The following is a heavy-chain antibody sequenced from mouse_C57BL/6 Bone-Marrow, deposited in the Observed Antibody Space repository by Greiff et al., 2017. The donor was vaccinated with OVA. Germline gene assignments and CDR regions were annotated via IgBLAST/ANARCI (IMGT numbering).Heavy chain of an antibody. CDR3: AKRATTVAYSMDY. CDR2: IWRGGST. D-gene: IGHD1-1*01. V-gene: IGHV2-5*01. CDR1: GFSFTSYG. Sequence: QVQLQQSGPGLVQPSQSLSITCTVSGFSFTSYGVHWVRQSPGKGLEWLGVIWRGGSTAYNAAFMSRLSITKDNSKSHVFFNMNSLQADDAAIYCGAKRATTVAYSMDYWGQGTSVTVSS. J-gene: IGHJ4*01.